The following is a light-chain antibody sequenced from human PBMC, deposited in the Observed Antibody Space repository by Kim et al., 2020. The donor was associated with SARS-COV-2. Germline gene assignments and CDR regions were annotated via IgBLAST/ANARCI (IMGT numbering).Light chain of an antibody. J-gene: IGKJ4*01. CDR3: QQYYMFPLT. Sequence: ASVGDRVTRTCRASQDIRRWLAWYQQKPGRAPKLLIHVASSLLSGVPSRFSGSGSGTDFTLTISSLQPEDFATYYCQQYYMFPLTFGGGTKVDIK. CDR2: VAS. CDR1: QDIRRW. V-gene: IGKV1D-16*01.